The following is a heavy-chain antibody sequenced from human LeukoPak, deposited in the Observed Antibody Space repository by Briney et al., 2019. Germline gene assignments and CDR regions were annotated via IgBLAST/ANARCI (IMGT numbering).Heavy chain of an antibody. Sequence: ASVKVSCKASGYTLTGYYMHWLRQAPGQGLEWMGWINPNSGDTNYAQKFQGRVTMTRDTSISTAYMELSRLTSDDTAVYYCARRSAAGTAGFDYWGQGTLVTVSS. CDR3: ARRSAAGTAGFDY. CDR1: GYTLTGYY. CDR2: INPNSGDT. V-gene: IGHV1-2*02. J-gene: IGHJ4*02. D-gene: IGHD6-13*01.